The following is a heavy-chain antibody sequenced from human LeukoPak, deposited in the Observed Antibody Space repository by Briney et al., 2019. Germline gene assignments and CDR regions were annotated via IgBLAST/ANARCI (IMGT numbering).Heavy chain of an antibody. V-gene: IGHV4-34*01. CDR1: GGSFSGYY. Sequence: KPSETLSLTCAVYGGSFSGYYWSWIRQPPGKGLEWIGEINHSGSTNYNPSLKSRVTISVDTSKNQFSLKLSSVTAADTAVYYCARATGYDFWSGYPIPNWFDPWGQGTLVTVSS. J-gene: IGHJ5*02. CDR3: ARATGYDFWSGYPIPNWFDP. D-gene: IGHD3-3*01. CDR2: INHSGST.